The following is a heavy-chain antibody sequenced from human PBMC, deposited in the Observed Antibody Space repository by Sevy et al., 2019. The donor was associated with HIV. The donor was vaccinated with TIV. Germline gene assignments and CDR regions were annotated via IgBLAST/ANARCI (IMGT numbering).Heavy chain of an antibody. J-gene: IGHJ4*01. CDR1: GFTXSNSW. D-gene: IGHD2-2*01. V-gene: IGHV3-7*01. CDR2: INPGGTEE. Sequence: GGSLRLSCVASGFTXSNSWMNWVRQAPGKGLEWVANINPGGTEEFYVDSVKGRFIISRDNAKNSLFLQMNSLRAEDTAVYYCTXVSRXTXXXYWGXXTLVTVSS. CDR3: TXVSRXTXXXY.